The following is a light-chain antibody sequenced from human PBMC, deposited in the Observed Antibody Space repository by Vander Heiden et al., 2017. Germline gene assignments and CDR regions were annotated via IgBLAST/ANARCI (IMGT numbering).Light chain of an antibody. J-gene: IGKJ2*01. CDR2: DAS. CDR1: QDISHF. Sequence: DIQMTQSPSSLSASVGDRVTITCQASQDISHFLNWYQQKPGKAPKLLIYDASNLETGVPSRFSGSGSGTHFTFSINSLQPEDFAIYYCQQSDSLPYSFGPGTKLDIK. V-gene: IGKV1-33*01. CDR3: QQSDSLPYS.